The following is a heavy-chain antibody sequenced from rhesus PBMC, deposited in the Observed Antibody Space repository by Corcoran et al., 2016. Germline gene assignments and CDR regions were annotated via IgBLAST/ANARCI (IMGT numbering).Heavy chain of an antibody. Sequence: EVQLVQSGAEVKKPGASVKISCQASGYTFTHAHLHWVRQAPGKGLEWVGRVDTEDGEAIYTQKFQDRVTITADTSTDTAYMELSSLRSEDTAVYFCATTDVWGAGVLVTVSS. CDR2: VDTEDGEA. CDR1: GYTFTHAH. V-gene: IGHV1-111*02. J-gene: IGHJ5-1*01. CDR3: ATTDV.